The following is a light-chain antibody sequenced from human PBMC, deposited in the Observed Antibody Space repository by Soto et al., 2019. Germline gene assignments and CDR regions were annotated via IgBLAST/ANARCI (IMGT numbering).Light chain of an antibody. J-gene: IGLJ1*01. Sequence: QSALTQPASVSGSPGQSITISCTGTSSDVGAYNYVSWYQQYPGKAPKLMIFAVSYRPSGVSNRFSGSKSGNTASLIISGLQAEDEADYYCSSYAISMSYVFGSGTKVTVL. CDR3: SSYAISMSYV. V-gene: IGLV2-14*01. CDR1: SSDVGAYNY. CDR2: AVS.